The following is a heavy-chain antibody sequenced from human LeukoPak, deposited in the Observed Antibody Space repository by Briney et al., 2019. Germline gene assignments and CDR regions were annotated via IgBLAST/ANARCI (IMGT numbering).Heavy chain of an antibody. CDR3: ARDLGTVTGYYMDV. V-gene: IGHV3-7*01. J-gene: IGHJ6*03. CDR2: IKQDGSEK. Sequence: GGSLRLSCVASGFTFSNYWMSWVRQAPGKGLEWVANIKQDGSEKYYVDSVKGRFTISRDNAKKSLYLQMNSLRAEDTAVYYCARDLGTVTGYYMDVWGKGTTVTVSS. CDR1: GFTFSNYW. D-gene: IGHD4-11*01.